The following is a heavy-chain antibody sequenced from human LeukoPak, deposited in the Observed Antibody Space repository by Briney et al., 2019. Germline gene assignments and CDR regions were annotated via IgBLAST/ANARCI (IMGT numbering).Heavy chain of an antibody. CDR3: ATTRYFDCGQHDY. J-gene: IGHJ4*02. Sequence: SETLSLTCAVYGGSFCGYYWSWIRQPPGKGLEWIGESNHNGSTNYNPSLKIRVTISVNTSKNHFSLKLSAVTAADTAMYYCATTRYFDCGQHDYWGQGTLVTVSS. V-gene: IGHV4-34*01. CDR2: SNHNGST. CDR1: GGSFCGYY. D-gene: IGHD3-9*01.